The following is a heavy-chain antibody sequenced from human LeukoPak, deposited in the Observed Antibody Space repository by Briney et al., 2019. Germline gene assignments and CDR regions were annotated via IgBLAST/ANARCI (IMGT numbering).Heavy chain of an antibody. CDR2: IYENGGTT. D-gene: IGHD4-11*01. CDR1: GFTFRSHA. CDR3: ARGQDYRYYYYYGMDV. J-gene: IGHJ6*02. V-gene: IGHV3-23*01. Sequence: PGGSLRLSCVGSGFTFRSHAMSWVRQAPEKGLEFVSGIYENGGTTYYADSVKGRFSISRDNAKNSLYLQMNSLRAEDTAVYYCARGQDYRYYYYYGMDVWGQGTTVTVSS.